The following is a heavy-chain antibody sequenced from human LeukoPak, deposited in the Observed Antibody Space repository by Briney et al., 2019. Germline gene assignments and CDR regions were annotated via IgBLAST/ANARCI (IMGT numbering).Heavy chain of an antibody. CDR3: ARAGVVGAPAWVDV. Sequence: ASVKVSCKASGYTFTSYYMHWVRQAPGQGLEWMGWISAYNGNTNYAQKLQARVTMTTDTSTSTAYMELRSLRSDDTAVYYCARAGVVGAPAWVDVWGQGTTVTVS. CDR2: ISAYNGNT. D-gene: IGHD1-26*01. V-gene: IGHV1-18*04. CDR1: GYTFTSYY. J-gene: IGHJ6*02.